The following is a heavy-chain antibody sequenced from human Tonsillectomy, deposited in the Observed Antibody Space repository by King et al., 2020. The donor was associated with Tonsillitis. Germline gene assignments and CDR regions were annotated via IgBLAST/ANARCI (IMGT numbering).Heavy chain of an antibody. J-gene: IGHJ3*02. Sequence: VQLVESGGGLVQPGGSLRLSCSSSGFTFSSYAMHWVRQAPGKGLEYVSAISRNGGSTYYADSVKGRFTISRDNSKNTLYLPMSSLRAEDTAVYYCVKFGGNENDAFDIWGQGTMVTVSS. D-gene: IGHD4-23*01. V-gene: IGHV3-64D*06. CDR3: VKFGGNENDAFDI. CDR1: GFTFSSYA. CDR2: ISRNGGST.